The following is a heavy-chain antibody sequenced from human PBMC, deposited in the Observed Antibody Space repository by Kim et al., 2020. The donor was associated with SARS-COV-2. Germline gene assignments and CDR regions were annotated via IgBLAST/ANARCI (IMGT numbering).Heavy chain of an antibody. CDR1: GGSISSYY. CDR2: IYYSGGT. V-gene: IGHV4-59*01. CDR3: ARSGYSSGWAIYYYYGMDV. D-gene: IGHD6-19*01. J-gene: IGHJ6*02. Sequence: SETLSLTCTVSGGSISSYYWSWIRQPPGKGLEWIGYIYYSGGTNYNPSLKSRVTISVDTSKNQFSLKLSSVTAADTAVYYCARSGYSSGWAIYYYYGMDVWGQGTTVTVSS.